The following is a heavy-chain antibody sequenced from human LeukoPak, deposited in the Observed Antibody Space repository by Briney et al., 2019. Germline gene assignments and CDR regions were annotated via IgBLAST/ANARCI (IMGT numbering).Heavy chain of an antibody. V-gene: IGHV5-51*01. D-gene: IGHD1-26*01. CDR2: IYPGDSDT. Sequence: GESLKISCKGSGYSFTSYWIGWVRQMPGKGLEWMGIIYPGDSDTRYSPSFQGQVTISADKSISTAYLQWSSLKASDTAMYYCTRHGPELLSAFDIWGQGTMVTVSS. CDR3: TRHGPELLSAFDI. CDR1: GYSFTSYW. J-gene: IGHJ3*02.